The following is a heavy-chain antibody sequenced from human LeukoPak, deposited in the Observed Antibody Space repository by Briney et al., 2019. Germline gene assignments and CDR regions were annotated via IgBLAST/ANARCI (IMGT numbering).Heavy chain of an antibody. CDR2: SNAGNGNT. CDR1: GYTFTSYA. V-gene: IGHV1-3*02. CDR3: ARGLPVETVAGPYFDY. J-gene: IGHJ4*02. Sequence: GTSVKVSCKASGYTFTSYAMHWVRQAPGQRLEWMGWSNAGNGNTKYSQEFQGRVTITRDTSASTAYMELSSLRSEDMAVYYCARGLPVETVAGPYFDYWGQGTLVTVSS. D-gene: IGHD6-19*01.